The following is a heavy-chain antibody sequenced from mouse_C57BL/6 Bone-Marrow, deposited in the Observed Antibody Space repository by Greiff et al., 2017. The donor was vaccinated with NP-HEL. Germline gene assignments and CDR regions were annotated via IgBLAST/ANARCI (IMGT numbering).Heavy chain of an antibody. V-gene: IGHV2-2*01. D-gene: IGHD4-1*01. J-gene: IGHJ2*01. CDR1: GFSLTSYG. CDR3: ARLGRDYFDY. CDR2: IWSGGST. Sequence: QVQLQQSGPGLVQPSQSLSITCTVSGFSLTSYGVHWVRQSPGKGLEWLGVIWSGGSTDYNAAFISRLSISKDNSNSQAFFIMNSLLADDTAIYYCARLGRDYFDYWGQGTTLTVSS.